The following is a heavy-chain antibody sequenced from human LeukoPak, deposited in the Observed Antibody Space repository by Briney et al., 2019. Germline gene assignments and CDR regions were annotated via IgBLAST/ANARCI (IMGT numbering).Heavy chain of an antibody. CDR2: ISSSGSTI. CDR3: ARDILGATGVGAFDM. D-gene: IGHD1-26*01. CDR1: GFTFSSYE. J-gene: IGHJ3*02. V-gene: IGHV3-48*03. Sequence: PGGSLRLSCAASGFTFSSYEMNWVRQAPGKGLEWVSYISSSGSTIYYADSVKGRFTISRDNAKNSLYLQMNSLRAEDTAVYYCARDILGATGVGAFDMWGQGTMVTVSS.